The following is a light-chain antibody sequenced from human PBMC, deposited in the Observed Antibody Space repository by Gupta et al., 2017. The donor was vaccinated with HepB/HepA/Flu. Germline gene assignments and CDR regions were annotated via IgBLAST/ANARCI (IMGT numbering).Light chain of an antibody. CDR3: QQSYSTPIT. CDR1: QSISNY. V-gene: IGKV1-39*01. Sequence: DIQMTHSPSSLSASVGDRVTITCRASQSISNYLNWFQQKPGRAPNLLIYLASTLQSGVPSRFSGSGSGTDFTLTISSLQPEDFATYYCQQSYSTPITFGQGTLLEIK. J-gene: IGKJ5*01. CDR2: LAS.